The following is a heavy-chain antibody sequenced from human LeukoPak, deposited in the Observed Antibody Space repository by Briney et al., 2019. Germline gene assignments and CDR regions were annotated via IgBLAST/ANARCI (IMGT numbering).Heavy chain of an antibody. CDR2: IKSKTDGGTT. CDR1: GFTFSNAW. D-gene: IGHD3-22*01. Sequence: PGGSLRLSCAASGFTFSNAWMSWVRQAPGKGLVWVGRIKSKTDGGTTDCAAPVKGRFTISRDDSKNTLYLQMNSLKTEDTAVYYCSTYYYDSSGYSGYWGQGTLVTVSS. J-gene: IGHJ4*02. CDR3: STYYYDSSGYSGY. V-gene: IGHV3-15*01.